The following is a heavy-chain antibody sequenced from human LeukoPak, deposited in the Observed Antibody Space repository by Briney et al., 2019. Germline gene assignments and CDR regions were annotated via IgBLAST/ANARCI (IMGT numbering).Heavy chain of an antibody. CDR1: GFTFSSYS. D-gene: IGHD1/OR15-1a*01. CDR2: ISWNSGSI. J-gene: IGHJ6*03. V-gene: IGHV3-74*01. Sequence: QAGGALRLSCAASGFTFSSYSMNWVRQAPGKGLEWVSGISWNSGSIGYADSVKGRFSISRDNAKNTLYLQVNSLRVEDTAVYYCAREGTGSYMDVWGKGTTVTVSS. CDR3: AREGTGSYMDV.